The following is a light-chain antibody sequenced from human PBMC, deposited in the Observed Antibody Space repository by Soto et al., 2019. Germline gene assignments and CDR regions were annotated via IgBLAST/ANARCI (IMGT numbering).Light chain of an antibody. CDR3: QQYYTTPWA. Sequence: IVMTQSPASLAVSLGERATINCKSSQSVLYSANDENYLAWYQQKPGQPPKLLIYWASTRESGVPDRFSGSGSRTDFTLTISSLQAEDVAVYYCQQYYTTPWAFGQGTKVEI. CDR1: QSVLYSANDENY. J-gene: IGKJ1*01. CDR2: WAS. V-gene: IGKV4-1*01.